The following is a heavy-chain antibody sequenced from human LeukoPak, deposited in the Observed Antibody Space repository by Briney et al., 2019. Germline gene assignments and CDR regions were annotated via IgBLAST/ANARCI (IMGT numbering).Heavy chain of an antibody. CDR2: SYYSGST. V-gene: IGHV4-39*01. D-gene: IGHD2-2*02. CDR3: VRRCIGTSCYIY. J-gene: IGHJ4*02. CDR1: GVSISITSPC. Sequence: PSQTLSLTLAVSGVSISITSPCGGWIRQPPGNRLGWIGNSYYSGSTYYNTYLKSRVTISVDTSKNQFSLRLSSVTAADTAVYFCVRRCIGTSCYIYWGQGTLVTVSS.